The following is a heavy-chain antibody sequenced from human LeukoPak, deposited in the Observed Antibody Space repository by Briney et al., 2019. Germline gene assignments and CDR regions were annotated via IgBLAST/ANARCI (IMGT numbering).Heavy chain of an antibody. Sequence: ASVKVSCKASGYTFTGYYMHWVRQAPGQGLEWMGWINPNSGGTNYAQKFQGRVTMTRDTSISTAYMELSRVRSDDTAVYYCARGDSGSYWWGDFDYWGQGTLVTVSS. V-gene: IGHV1-2*02. CDR3: ARGDSGSYWWGDFDY. J-gene: IGHJ4*02. CDR1: GYTFTGYY. D-gene: IGHD1-26*01. CDR2: INPNSGGT.